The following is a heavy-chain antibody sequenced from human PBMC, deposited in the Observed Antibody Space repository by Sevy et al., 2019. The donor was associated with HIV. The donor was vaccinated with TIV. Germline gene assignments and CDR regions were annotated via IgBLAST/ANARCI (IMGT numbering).Heavy chain of an antibody. Sequence: GGSLILSCAVSGFSFDSYGMTWVRHAPGKGLEWVSGISGSGTRTYYADSVKGRFSISRDNSKNRLYLQMNSLRSEDTGIYYCAKGGGGHYDPDEIGYYFYYYNMDVWGKGTTVTVSS. CDR2: ISGSGTRT. CDR3: AKGGGGHYDPDEIGYYFYYYNMDV. V-gene: IGHV3-23*01. D-gene: IGHD3-22*01. CDR1: GFSFDSYG. J-gene: IGHJ6*03.